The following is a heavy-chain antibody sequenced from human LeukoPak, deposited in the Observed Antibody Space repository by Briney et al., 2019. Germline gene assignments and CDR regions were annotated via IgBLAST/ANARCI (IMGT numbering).Heavy chain of an antibody. CDR2: ISSSSSYI. CDR1: GFTFDNYA. CDR3: ARGRDSTEAFDI. Sequence: PGGSLRLSCTASGFTFDNYAMYWVRQAPGKGLEWVSSISSSSSYIYYADSVKGRFTISRDNAKNSLYLQMNSLRAEDTAVYYCARGRDSTEAFDIWGQGTMVTVSS. J-gene: IGHJ3*02. D-gene: IGHD2/OR15-2a*01. V-gene: IGHV3-21*01.